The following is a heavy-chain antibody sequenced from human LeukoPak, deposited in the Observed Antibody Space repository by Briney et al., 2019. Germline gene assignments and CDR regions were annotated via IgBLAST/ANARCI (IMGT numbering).Heavy chain of an antibody. CDR2: IKGDESAK. V-gene: IGHV3-7*01. CDR1: GFTFSSYW. CDR3: ARDRIAAAGTDYDY. D-gene: IGHD6-13*01. Sequence: HPGGSLRLSCAASGFTFSSYWMTWIRQAPGKGLEWVANIKGDESAKYYVDSVKDRFTISRDNAYNLLYLQMNSLRAEDTAVYYCARDRIAAAGTDYDYWGQGALVTVSS. J-gene: IGHJ4*02.